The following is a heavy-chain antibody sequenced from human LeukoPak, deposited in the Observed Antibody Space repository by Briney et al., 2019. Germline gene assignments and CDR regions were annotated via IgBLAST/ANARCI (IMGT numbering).Heavy chain of an antibody. CDR3: AKEYLSAFDI. V-gene: IGHV3-23*01. D-gene: IGHD2-8*01. Sequence: GGSLRLSCAASGFTFSSYAMSWVRQAPGKGLEWVSAISGGGDSTFYADSVKGRFTISRDNSKNTLYLQVHSLRAEDTAVYYSAKEYLSAFDIRGQGTMVTVSS. CDR2: ISGGGDST. CDR1: GFTFSSYA. J-gene: IGHJ3*02.